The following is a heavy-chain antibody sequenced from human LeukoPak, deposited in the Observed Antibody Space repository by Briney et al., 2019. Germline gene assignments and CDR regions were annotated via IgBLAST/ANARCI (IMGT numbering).Heavy chain of an antibody. CDR1: GFTFSSYW. J-gene: IGHJ3*02. CDR3: ARERYYYDSSGDAFDI. Sequence: GGSLRLSCAASGFTFSSYWMSWVRQAPGRGLEWVANIKQDGSEKYYVDSAKGRFTISRDNAKNSLYLQMNSLRAEDTAVYYCARERYYYDSSGDAFDIWGQGTMVTVSS. CDR2: IKQDGSEK. V-gene: IGHV3-7*01. D-gene: IGHD3-22*01.